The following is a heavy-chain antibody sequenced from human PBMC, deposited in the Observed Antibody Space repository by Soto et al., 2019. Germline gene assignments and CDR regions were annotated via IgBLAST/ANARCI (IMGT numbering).Heavy chain of an antibody. J-gene: IGHJ4*02. V-gene: IGHV3-23*01. CDR3: AKVHGSGTYNNFPDY. CDR2: TSGSGGST. D-gene: IGHD3-10*01. Sequence: EVQLLESGGGFVQPGGSLGLSCADSGFPFSTYAMTWVRQAPGKGLEWVSLTSGSGGSTYYADSVKGRFTISRDNSRDTVYLQMNSLRAEDTAVCYCAKVHGSGTYNNFPDYWGQGTLVTVSS. CDR1: GFPFSTYA.